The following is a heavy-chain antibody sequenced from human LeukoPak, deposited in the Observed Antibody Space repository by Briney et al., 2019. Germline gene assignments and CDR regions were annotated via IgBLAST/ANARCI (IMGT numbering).Heavy chain of an antibody. D-gene: IGHD3-10*01. CDR1: GGSISSYY. CDR2: IHYSGST. CDR3: ARGGYYGWGNDFRFDP. J-gene: IGHJ5*02. V-gene: IGHV4-59*01. Sequence: SETLSLTCTVSGGSISSYYWSWIRQPPGKGLECIGYIHYSGSTNYNPSLKSRVTISVDTSKNQLSLKLKSVTAADTAVYYCARGGYYGWGNDFRFDPWGQGTLVTVSS.